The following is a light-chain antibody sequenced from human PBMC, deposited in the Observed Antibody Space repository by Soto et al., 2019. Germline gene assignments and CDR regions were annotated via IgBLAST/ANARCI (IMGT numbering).Light chain of an antibody. CDR3: QHYGRSLT. V-gene: IGKV3-20*01. Sequence: EIVLTQSPGTLSLSNGESATLSCRASQSVRTSYFAWYQQKPGQAPRLLIFGASSRATGIPDRFSGSGSGTDFTLTISSLEPEDFAVYYCQHYGRSLTVGGGTKVEIK. J-gene: IGKJ4*01. CDR1: QSVRTSY. CDR2: GAS.